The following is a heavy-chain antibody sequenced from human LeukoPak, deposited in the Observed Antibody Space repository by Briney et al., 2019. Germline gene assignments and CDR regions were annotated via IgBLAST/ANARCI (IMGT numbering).Heavy chain of an antibody. CDR2: INPNSGGT. CDR3: ARGALFVVVITADLDY. CDR1: GYTFTGYY. V-gene: IGHV1-2*02. J-gene: IGHJ4*02. Sequence: ASVKLSCKASGYTFTGYYMHWVRQAPGQGLEWMGWINPNSGGTNYAQKFQGRVTITRDTSISTAYMELSRLRSDDTAVYYCARGALFVVVITADLDYWGQGTLVTVSS. D-gene: IGHD3-22*01.